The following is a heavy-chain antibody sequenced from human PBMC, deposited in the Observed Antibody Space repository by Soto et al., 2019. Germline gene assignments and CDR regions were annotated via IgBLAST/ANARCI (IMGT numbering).Heavy chain of an antibody. D-gene: IGHD2-8*01. J-gene: IGHJ4*02. V-gene: IGHV4-39*01. Sequence: SETLSLTCTVSGGSVSNSNYDWGWIRQSPGKGLEWIGSVYYRGRSYSKSSVKSRVTISVDTSKNQFSLNLNSVTASDTAVYFCVSQRTSVLTQAYFDYWGPGALVTVSS. CDR2: VYYRGRS. CDR3: VSQRTSVLTQAYFDY. CDR1: GGSVSNSNYD.